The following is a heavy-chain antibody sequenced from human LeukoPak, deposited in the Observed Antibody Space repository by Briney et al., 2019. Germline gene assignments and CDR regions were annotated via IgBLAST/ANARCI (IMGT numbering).Heavy chain of an antibody. J-gene: IGHJ4*02. V-gene: IGHV3-48*01. Sequence: GGSLRLSCAASGFTFSSYSMNWVRQAPGKGLEWVSYISSSSGTIYYADSVKGRFTISRDNAKNSLYLQMNSLRAEDTAVYYCATLGSGYCSSTSCYTVDYWGQGTLVTVSS. CDR2: ISSSSGTI. CDR1: GFTFSSYS. CDR3: ATLGSGYCSSTSCYTVDY. D-gene: IGHD2-2*02.